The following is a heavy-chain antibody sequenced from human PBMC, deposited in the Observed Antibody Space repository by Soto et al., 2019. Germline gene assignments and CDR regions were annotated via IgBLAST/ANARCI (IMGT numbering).Heavy chain of an antibody. CDR2: IIPILGIA. J-gene: IGHJ4*02. D-gene: IGHD4-17*01. V-gene: IGHV1-69*02. CDR3: AIYGGNSGSYYFDY. Sequence: SVKVSCKASGYTFTGYYIHWVRQAPGQGLEWMGRIIPILGIANYAQKFQGRVTITAGKSTSTAYMELSSLRSEDTAVYYCAIYGGNSGSYYFDYWGQGTLVTVSS. CDR1: GYTFTGYY.